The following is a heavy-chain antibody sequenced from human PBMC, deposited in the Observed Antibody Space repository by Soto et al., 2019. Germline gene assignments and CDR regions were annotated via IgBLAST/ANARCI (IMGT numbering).Heavy chain of an antibody. J-gene: IGHJ6*02. V-gene: IGHV2-5*01. CDR1: GFSLTTGGGG. Sequence: SGPTLVNPTQTLTLTCTFSGFSLTTGGGGVGWVRQPPGEALEWLAVIYWNDDKRYSPSLKNRLTITKDTSKDQVALTMTNMDPLDTATYFCIHTRGYIFGADYYYYYYGLDVWGQGTTVTVSS. D-gene: IGHD5-18*01. CDR2: IYWNDDK. CDR3: IHTRGYIFGADYYYYYYGLDV.